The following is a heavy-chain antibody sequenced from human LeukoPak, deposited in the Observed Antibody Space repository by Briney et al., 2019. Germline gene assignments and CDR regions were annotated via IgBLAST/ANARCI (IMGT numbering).Heavy chain of an antibody. V-gene: IGHV4-39*07. CDR3: ARGEAAAAADWYFDL. Sequence: PSETLSLTCTVSGGSISSSDNYWGWIRQPPGKGLEWIASIYYTGRIYYNPSLKSRVTVSVDTSKNQFSLNLNSVTAADTAVYYCARGEAAAAADWYFDLWGRGTLVTVSS. J-gene: IGHJ2*01. D-gene: IGHD6-13*01. CDR2: IYYTGRI. CDR1: GGSISSSDNY.